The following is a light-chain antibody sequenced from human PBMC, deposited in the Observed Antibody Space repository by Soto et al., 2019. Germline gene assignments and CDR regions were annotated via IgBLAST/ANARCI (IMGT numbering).Light chain of an antibody. CDR1: QSISGRH. CDR2: GAS. CDR3: QQYGSSRIT. J-gene: IGKJ4*01. Sequence: IELTQSPGTLSLSPGERATLSCRACQSISGRHLAWYQQKPGQAPRLLIYGASSRGSDITVRFSGSGSGADFTITISSLEPEDFAVYHCQQYGSSRITFGGGTKVDIK. V-gene: IGKV3-20*01.